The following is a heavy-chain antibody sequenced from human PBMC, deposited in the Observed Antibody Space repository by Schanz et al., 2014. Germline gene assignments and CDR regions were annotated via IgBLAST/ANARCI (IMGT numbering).Heavy chain of an antibody. CDR2: ISASGGST. CDR3: AKELYSGSHYGWFDP. J-gene: IGHJ5*02. Sequence: EVQLVESGGGLEQPGGSLRLSCAASGITFSDYAMSWVRQAPGKGLEWVSAISASGGSTYYADSVKGRFTISRDNSNHTLYLQMNSLRADDTAVYYCAKELYSGSHYGWFDPWGQGTLVTVSS. CDR1: GITFSDYA. D-gene: IGHD1-26*01. V-gene: IGHV3-23*04.